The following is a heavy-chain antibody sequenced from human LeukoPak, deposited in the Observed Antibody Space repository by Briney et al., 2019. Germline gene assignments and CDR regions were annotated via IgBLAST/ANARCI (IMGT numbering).Heavy chain of an antibody. J-gene: IGHJ4*02. CDR3: VKDRWVDH. CDR2: ISSEGKTT. CDR1: GSIFSPYA. V-gene: IGHV3-64D*06. D-gene: IGHD6-13*01. Sequence: GSLRLSCSASGSIFSPYAMHWVRQAPVKGLEYVSSISSEGKTTYYADSVKGRFTISRDNSKNTLYLQMSSLRPEDTAVYYCVKDRWVDHWGQGTLVTVSS.